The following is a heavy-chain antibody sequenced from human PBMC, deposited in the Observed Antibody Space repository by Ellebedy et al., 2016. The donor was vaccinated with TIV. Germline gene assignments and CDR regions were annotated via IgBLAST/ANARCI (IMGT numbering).Heavy chain of an antibody. V-gene: IGHV3-21*04. CDR3: VRDLHWSYFD. J-gene: IGHJ4*02. Sequence: GESLKISCAASGFTFRSYSMNWVRQAPGKGLEWVSSISSSSSYIYYADSVKGRFTISRDNAKNSLYLQMNSLRAEDTAVYYCVRDLHWSYFDWGQGTLVTVSS. D-gene: IGHD1-26*01. CDR1: GFTFRSYS. CDR2: ISSSSSYI.